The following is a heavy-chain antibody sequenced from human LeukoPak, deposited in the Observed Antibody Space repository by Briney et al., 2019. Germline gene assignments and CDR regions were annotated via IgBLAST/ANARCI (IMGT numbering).Heavy chain of an antibody. V-gene: IGHV4-59*01. CDR2: IYYTGST. CDR3: ARGGTYNDILSFDP. J-gene: IGHJ5*02. Sequence: PSETLSLTCTVSGGSIRYYYWTWIRQSPGKGLEWIGQIYYTGSTYYNPSLERRVTISLDTSRIQFSLIMTSVTAADTAVYYCARGGTYNDILSFDPWGQGTLVTVSS. CDR1: GGSIRYYY. D-gene: IGHD3-9*01.